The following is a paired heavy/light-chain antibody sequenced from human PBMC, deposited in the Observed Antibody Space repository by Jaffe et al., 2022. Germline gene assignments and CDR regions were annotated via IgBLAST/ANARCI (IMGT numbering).Heavy chain of an antibody. Sequence: EVQVVESGGGLVQPGGSLRLSCAASGFTFRNFWMSWVRQAPGKGLEWVANIRQDGREKYYVDSVKGRFTVSRDNAKNSLYLQMDSLRAEDTAVYYCARASRPQTTVTTCFDNWGQGTLVTVSS. CDR2: IRQDGREK. V-gene: IGHV3-7*01. D-gene: IGHD4-17*01. CDR1: GFTFRNFW. J-gene: IGHJ4*02. CDR3: ARASRPQTTVTTCFDN.
Light chain of an antibody. J-gene: IGKJ5*01. CDR3: QQYYSPAIT. CDR1: QSISSW. Sequence: DIQMTQSPSTLSASVGDRVTITCRASQSISSWLAWYQQKPGKAPKLLIYQASGLEGGVPSRFSGSGSGTEFSLTINSLQPDDFATYYCQQYYSPAITFGQGTRLEIK. CDR2: QAS. V-gene: IGKV1-5*03.